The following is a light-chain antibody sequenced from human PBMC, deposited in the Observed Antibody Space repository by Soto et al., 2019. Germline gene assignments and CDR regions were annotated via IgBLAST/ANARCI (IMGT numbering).Light chain of an antibody. CDR1: SSDVGGYNY. CDR2: EVS. CDR3: CSYTGASTLV. V-gene: IGLV2-14*01. J-gene: IGLJ1*01. Sequence: QSSLTQPASVSGSPGQSITISCTGTSSDVGGYNYVSWYQQYPGKAPKLMIFEVSNRPSGVSNRFSATKSGNTASLTISGLQTEDEADYYCCSYTGASTLVFGSGTKVTV.